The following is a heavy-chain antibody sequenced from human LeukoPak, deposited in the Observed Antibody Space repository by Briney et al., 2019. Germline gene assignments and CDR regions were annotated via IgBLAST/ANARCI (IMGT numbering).Heavy chain of an antibody. CDR1: GGSFSGYY. CDR2: INHSGST. V-gene: IGHV4-34*01. D-gene: IGHD3-22*01. Sequence: SETLSLTCAVYGGSFSGYYWSWIRQPPGKGLEWIGEINHSGSTNYNPSLKSRVTISVDTSKNQFPLKLSSVTAADTAVYYCASRKGAYYYDSSGLDYWGQGTLVTVSS. CDR3: ASRKGAYYYDSSGLDY. J-gene: IGHJ4*02.